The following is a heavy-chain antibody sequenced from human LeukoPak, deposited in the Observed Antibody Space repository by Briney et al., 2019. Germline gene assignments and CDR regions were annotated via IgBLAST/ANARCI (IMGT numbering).Heavy chain of an antibody. Sequence: SVKVSCKASGYTFTSYGISWVRQAPGQGFEWMGRIIPILGIANYAQKFQGRVAITADKSTSTAYMELSSLRSEDTAVYYCARNRIAVAGTDYYYYGMDVWGQGTTVTVSS. V-gene: IGHV1-69*04. CDR2: IIPILGIA. CDR3: ARNRIAVAGTDYYYYGMDV. J-gene: IGHJ6*02. D-gene: IGHD6-19*01. CDR1: GYTFTSYG.